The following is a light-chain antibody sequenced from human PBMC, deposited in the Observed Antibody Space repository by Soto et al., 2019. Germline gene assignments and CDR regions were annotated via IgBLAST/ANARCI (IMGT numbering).Light chain of an antibody. CDR2: EGS. CDR1: SSDVGGYKY. J-gene: IGLJ3*02. Sequence: QSALTQPASVSGSPGQSITISCTGTSSDVGGYKYVSWYQKHPGKAPKVIIFEGSSRPSGVSNRFSGSKSGNTASLTISGLQTEDEAYYYCSSYTSSRTWMFGEGTKLTVL. CDR3: SSYTSSRTWM. V-gene: IGLV2-14*01.